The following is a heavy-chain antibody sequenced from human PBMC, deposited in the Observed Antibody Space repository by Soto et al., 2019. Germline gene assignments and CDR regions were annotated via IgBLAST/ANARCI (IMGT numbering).Heavy chain of an antibody. CDR1: GYTLTELS. CDR2: FDPEDGET. J-gene: IGHJ5*02. D-gene: IGHD2-15*01. CDR3: ATVPYCSGGSCYGKANWFDP. V-gene: IGHV1-24*01. Sequence: QVQLVQSGAEVKKLGASVKVSCKVSGYTLTELSMHWVRQAPGKGLEWMGGFDPEDGETIYAQKFQGRVTMTEDTSTDTAYMELSSLRSEDTAVYYCATVPYCSGGSCYGKANWFDPWGQGTLVTVSS.